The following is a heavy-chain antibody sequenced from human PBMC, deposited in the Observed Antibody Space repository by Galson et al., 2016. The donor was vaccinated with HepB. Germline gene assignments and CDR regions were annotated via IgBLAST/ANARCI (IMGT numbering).Heavy chain of an antibody. J-gene: IGHJ4*02. CDR2: INPGESTT. CDR1: GFTFSNYW. Sequence: SLRLSCAASGFTFSNYWIHWVRQAPGKGLVWVSRINPGESTTGLADSVKGRFTISRDNSKSTLFLKLSSLRAGDTAVYYCASMGGGSGSWYKDWGQGNLVTVSS. CDR3: ASMGGGSGSWYKD. V-gene: IGHV3-74*01. D-gene: IGHD6-13*01.